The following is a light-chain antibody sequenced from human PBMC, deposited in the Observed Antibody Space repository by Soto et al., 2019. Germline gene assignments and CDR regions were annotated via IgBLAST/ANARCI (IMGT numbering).Light chain of an antibody. J-gene: IGKJ1*01. Sequence: IVLTQSPGTLSLSPGESATLSCRPSQSVXNNYPAVYQQKHGKAPRLPXAGASNMATGSPDRLSGSGSATDFTLTISRLEPEDFAVYYCQQYGSATWTFGQGTKVDIK. CDR2: GAS. V-gene: IGKV3-20*01. CDR1: QSVXNNY. CDR3: QQYGSATWT.